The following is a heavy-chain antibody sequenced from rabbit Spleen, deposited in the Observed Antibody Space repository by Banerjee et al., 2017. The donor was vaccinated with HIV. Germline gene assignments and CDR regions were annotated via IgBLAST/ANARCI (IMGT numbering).Heavy chain of an antibody. V-gene: IGHV1S45*01. D-gene: IGHD1-1*01. CDR3: ARNYVNVFDP. Sequence: QEQLVESGGGLVKPGGTLTLTCTVSGFSFSSNWICWVRQAPGKGLEWIACIDTRDGDTDYANWPKGRFTISKTSSTTVTLQMTSLTAADTATYFCARNYVNVFDPWGPGTLVTVS. CDR1: GFSFSSNW. CDR2: IDTRDGDT. J-gene: IGHJ2*01.